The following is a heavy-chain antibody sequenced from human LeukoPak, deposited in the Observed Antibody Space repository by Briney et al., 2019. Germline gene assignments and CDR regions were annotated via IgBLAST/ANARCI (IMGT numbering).Heavy chain of an antibody. Sequence: GRSLRLSCAASGLTFSSLAMDWVRQAPGKGLEWVGDISYDGTYASYAASARGRFTISRDNSKNTLYLQMNSLRTEYTAVYYCATESSLSNWGLGTLVTVSS. V-gene: IGHV3-30*04. CDR3: ATESSLSN. J-gene: IGHJ4*02. CDR1: GLTFSSLA. CDR2: ISYDGTYA. D-gene: IGHD2/OR15-2a*01.